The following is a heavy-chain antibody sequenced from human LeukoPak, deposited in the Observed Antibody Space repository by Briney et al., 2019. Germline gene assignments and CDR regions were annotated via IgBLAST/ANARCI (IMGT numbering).Heavy chain of an antibody. CDR3: ARALPYYDFWSGYPTLFDY. V-gene: IGHV4-34*01. CDR1: GFTFSSYA. Sequence: GPLRLSCAASGFTFSSYAMHWVRQPPGKGLEWIGEINHSGSTNYNPSLKSRVTISVDTSKNQFSLKLSSVTAADTAVYYCARALPYYDFWSGYPTLFDYWGQGTLVTVSS. J-gene: IGHJ4*02. D-gene: IGHD3-3*01. CDR2: INHSGST.